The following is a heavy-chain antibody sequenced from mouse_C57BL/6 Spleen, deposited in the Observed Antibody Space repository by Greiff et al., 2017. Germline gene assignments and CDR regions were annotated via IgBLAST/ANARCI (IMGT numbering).Heavy chain of an antibody. J-gene: IGHJ4*01. CDR3: ARSYSNLRGGAMDY. CDR2: IRNKANGYTT. V-gene: IGHV7-3*01. D-gene: IGHD2-5*01. Sequence: EVKLVESGGGLVQPGGSLSLSCAASGFTFTDYYMSWVRQPPGKALEWLGFIRNKANGYTTEYSASVKGRFTISRDNSQSILYLQMNALRAEDSATYYCARSYSNLRGGAMDYWGQGTSVTVSS. CDR1: GFTFTDYY.